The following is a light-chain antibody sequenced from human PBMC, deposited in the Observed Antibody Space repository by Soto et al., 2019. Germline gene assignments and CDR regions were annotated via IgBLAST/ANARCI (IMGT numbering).Light chain of an antibody. CDR2: AAS. J-gene: IGKJ4*01. CDR1: QSFSNY. Sequence: EIVLTQSPATLSLSPGERAILSCRASQSFSNYVAWHQQTPRQAPMLLIYAASNRATGIPARFSGSGSGTEFTLTISSLQSEDCAVYYCQQYNNWPLTFGGGTKVDIK. V-gene: IGKV3D-15*01. CDR3: QQYNNWPLT.